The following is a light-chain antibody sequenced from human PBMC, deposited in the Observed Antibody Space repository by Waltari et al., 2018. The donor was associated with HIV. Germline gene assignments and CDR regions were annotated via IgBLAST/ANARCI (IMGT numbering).Light chain of an antibody. CDR1: SSNIGAGYD. Sequence: QSVLTQPPSVSGAPGQRVTISCTGISSNIGAGYDLHWFLQLPGTAPKLLIYGNTNRPSGVPDRFSGSKSGTSASLAITGLQAEDEADYYCQSYDSGLSAYVFGTGTKVTVL. CDR3: QSYDSGLSAYV. CDR2: GNT. J-gene: IGLJ1*01. V-gene: IGLV1-40*01.